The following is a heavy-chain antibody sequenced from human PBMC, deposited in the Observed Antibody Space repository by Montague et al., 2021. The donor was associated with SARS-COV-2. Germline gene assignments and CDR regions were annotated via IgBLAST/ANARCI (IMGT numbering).Heavy chain of an antibody. CDR1: GDSMNNCY. J-gene: IGHJ4*02. CDR3: GRDPIYKCSCYAGFDS. D-gene: IGHD6-13*01. CDR2: INYSGST. Sequence: SETLSLTCTVSGDSMNNCYWSWIRQPPGKGLEWIGYINYSGSTHYNPSLQSGVTLSKDTSKNKFSLRLTSVTAAATAIYFCGRDPIYKCSCYAGFDSWGQGTLVTVSS. V-gene: IGHV4-59*01.